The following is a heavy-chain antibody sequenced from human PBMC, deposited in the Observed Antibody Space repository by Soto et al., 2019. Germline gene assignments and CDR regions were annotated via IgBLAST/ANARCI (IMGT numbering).Heavy chain of an antibody. CDR3: AASYYHRSYYYYGMDV. Sequence: GASVKVSCKASGYTFTSYAMHWVRQAPGQRLEWMGWINAGNGNTKYSQKFQGRVTITRDMSTSTAYMELSSLRSEDTAVYYCAASYYHRSYYYYGMDVWGQGTTVTVSS. D-gene: IGHD1-26*01. V-gene: IGHV1-3*01. CDR1: GYTFTSYA. J-gene: IGHJ6*02. CDR2: INAGNGNT.